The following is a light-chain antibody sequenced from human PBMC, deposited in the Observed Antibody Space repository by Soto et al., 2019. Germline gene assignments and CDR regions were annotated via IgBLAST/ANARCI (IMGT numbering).Light chain of an antibody. V-gene: IGKV3-20*01. J-gene: IGKJ1*01. CDR1: QSVSSSA. CDR2: GES. Sequence: VLTQSPGTLSLSPGDSATLSCRASQSVSSSALAWYQQKPGQAPRRLIYGESSRATGIPDRFSGSGSGTDLTLTISRLEPEDFAVYYCQYYGTSPQTFGQGTKVDIK. CDR3: QYYGTSPQT.